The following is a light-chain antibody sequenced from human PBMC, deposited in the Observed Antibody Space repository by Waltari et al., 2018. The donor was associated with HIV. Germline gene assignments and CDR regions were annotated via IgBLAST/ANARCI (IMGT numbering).Light chain of an antibody. J-gene: IGKJ4*01. CDR2: GTS. V-gene: IGKV3D-15*01. CDR3: QQQSSSVT. CDR1: QNIGYN. Sequence: EIVMPQSPATLSVSLGETTTPSCEASQNIGYNLAWYQQKFGRPPSLLLYGTSTRATGVPARFSGSGSGTNFTLTIKTVQPDDSAIYFCQQQSSSVTFGGGTKVEVK.